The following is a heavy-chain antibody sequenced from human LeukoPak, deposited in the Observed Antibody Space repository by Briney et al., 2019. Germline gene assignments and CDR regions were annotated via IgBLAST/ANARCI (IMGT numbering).Heavy chain of an antibody. CDR2: IIPIFGTA. Sequence: SVKVSCKASGGTFSSYAISWVRQAPGQGLEWMGRIIPIFGTADYAQKFQGRVTVTTDESTSTAYMELRSLRSEDTAVYYCARDAKDGSSSHDFDYWGQGTLVTVSS. J-gene: IGHJ4*02. CDR3: ARDAKDGSSSHDFDY. V-gene: IGHV1-69*05. CDR1: GGTFSSYA. D-gene: IGHD6-6*01.